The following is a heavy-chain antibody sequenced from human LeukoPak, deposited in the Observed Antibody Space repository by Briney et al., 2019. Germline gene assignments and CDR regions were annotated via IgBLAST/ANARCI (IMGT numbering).Heavy chain of an antibody. J-gene: IGHJ4*02. V-gene: IGHV3-23*01. CDR2: ISGSGGST. CDR3: ARGYCSGGSCSKYDY. D-gene: IGHD2-15*01. Sequence: GGSLRHSCAASGFTFSSYAMSWVRQAPGKGLGWVSAISGSGGSTYYADSVKGRFTISRDNSKNTLYLQMNSLRAEDTAVYYCARGYCSGGSCSKYDYWGQGTLVIVSS. CDR1: GFTFSSYA.